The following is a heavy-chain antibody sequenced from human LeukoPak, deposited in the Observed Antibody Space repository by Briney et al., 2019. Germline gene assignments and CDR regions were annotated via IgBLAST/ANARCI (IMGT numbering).Heavy chain of an antibody. V-gene: IGHV1-2*02. CDR3: ARNGGYNWNYVPYY. J-gene: IGHJ4*02. CDR2: INPNSGGT. D-gene: IGHD1-7*01. CDR1: GYTFTGYY. Sequence: ASVKVSCKASGYTFTGYYMHWVRQAPGQGREWMGWINPNSGGTNYAQKFQGRVTMTRDTSISTAYMELSRLRSDDTAVYYCARNGGYNWNYVPYYWGQGTLVTVSS.